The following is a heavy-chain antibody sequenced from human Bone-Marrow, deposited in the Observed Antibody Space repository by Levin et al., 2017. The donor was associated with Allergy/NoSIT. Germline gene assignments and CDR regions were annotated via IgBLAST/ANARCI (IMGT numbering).Heavy chain of an antibody. Sequence: GGSLRLSCEASGFAFSTYAMHWVRQAPGKGLEWVAVISYDGTNKNFADSVKGRFTISRDNSKKTLSLQTDSLRPEDTAMYYCARPSRDYDSLSGYRGAFDIWGQGTMVTVSS. CDR2: ISYDGTNK. CDR3: ARPSRDYDSLSGYRGAFDI. CDR1: GFAFSTYA. D-gene: IGHD3-9*01. V-gene: IGHV3-30-3*01. J-gene: IGHJ3*02.